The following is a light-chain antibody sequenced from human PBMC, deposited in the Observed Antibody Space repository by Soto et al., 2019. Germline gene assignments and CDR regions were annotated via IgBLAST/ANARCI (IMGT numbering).Light chain of an antibody. CDR2: GAF. Sequence: AIQMTQSPPSISAFTGDRVTISCRASQDISAYLAWYQQEPGKAPKLLLYGAFNLHSGVPSRFSGSGSGTDFTLTISRLQSEDLATYYCQQYYTYPRTFGQGTKVEIK. CDR3: QQYYTYPRT. J-gene: IGKJ1*01. CDR1: QDISAY. V-gene: IGKV1-8*01.